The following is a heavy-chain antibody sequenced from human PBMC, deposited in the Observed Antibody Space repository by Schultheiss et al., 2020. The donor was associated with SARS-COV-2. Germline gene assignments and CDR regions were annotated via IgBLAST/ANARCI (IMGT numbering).Heavy chain of an antibody. J-gene: IGHJ6*02. D-gene: IGHD2-2*02. CDR3: AVYCSSTSCYNRDYGMDV. Sequence: SVKVSCKASGGTFSSYAISWVRQAPGQGLEWMGGIIPIFGTANYAQKFQGRVTITADKSTSTAYMELSSLRSEDTAVYYCAVYCSSTSCYNRDYGMDVWGQGTTVTGSS. CDR2: IIPIFGTA. V-gene: IGHV1-69*06. CDR1: GGTFSSYA.